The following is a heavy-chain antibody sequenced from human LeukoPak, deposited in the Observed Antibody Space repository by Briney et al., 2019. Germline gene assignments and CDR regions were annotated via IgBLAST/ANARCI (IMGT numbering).Heavy chain of an antibody. CDR2: IYYSGST. D-gene: IGHD3-22*01. Sequence: PSETLSLTCTVSGVSISSYYWSWIRQPPGKGLEWIGYIYYSGSTNYNPSLKSRVTISVDTSKNQFSLKLSSVTAADTAVYYCASGPITMIGNWFDPWGQGTLVTVSS. CDR3: ASGPITMIGNWFDP. CDR1: GVSISSYY. V-gene: IGHV4-59*01. J-gene: IGHJ5*02.